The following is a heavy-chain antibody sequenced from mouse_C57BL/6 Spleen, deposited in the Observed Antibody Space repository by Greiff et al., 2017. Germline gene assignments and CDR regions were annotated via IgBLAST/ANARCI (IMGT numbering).Heavy chain of an antibody. Sequence: QVQLQQPGAELVRPGSSVKLSCKASGYTFTSYWMDWVKQRPGQGLEWIGNIYPSDSETHYNQKFKDKATLTVDKSSSTAYMQLSSLTSEDSAVYYCARGTVVATSYYFDYWGQGTTLTVSS. J-gene: IGHJ2*01. CDR1: GYTFTSYW. D-gene: IGHD1-1*01. CDR3: ARGTVVATSYYFDY. CDR2: IYPSDSET. V-gene: IGHV1-61*01.